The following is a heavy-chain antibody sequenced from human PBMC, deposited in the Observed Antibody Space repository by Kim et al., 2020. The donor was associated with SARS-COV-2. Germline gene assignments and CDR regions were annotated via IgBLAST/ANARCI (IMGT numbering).Heavy chain of an antibody. CDR1: GFIVSSNY. CDR3: VRDGIVATGT. D-gene: IGHD5-12*01. J-gene: IGHJ4*02. V-gene: IGHV3-53*01. CDR2: IYSGGST. Sequence: GGSLRLSCAASGFIVSSNYMSWVRQAPGKGLEWVSVIYSGGSTYYADSVKGRFTISRDNSKNTLFLQMSSLRVEDTAVYYCVRDGIVATGTWGQGTLVTVSS.